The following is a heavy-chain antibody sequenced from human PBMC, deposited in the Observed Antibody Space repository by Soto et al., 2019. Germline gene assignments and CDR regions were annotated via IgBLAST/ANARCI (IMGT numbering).Heavy chain of an antibody. V-gene: IGHV1-2*02. CDR3: ARELEAIDY. CDR1: GDTFTSYY. Sequence: ASVKVSCKAPGDTFTSYYLNWVRQAPGQGLEWMGVINPNSGGTNYAQKFQGRVTMTRDTSISTAYMELSRLRSDDTAVYYCARELEAIDYWGQGTLVTVS. J-gene: IGHJ4*02. D-gene: IGHD3-3*01. CDR2: INPNSGGT.